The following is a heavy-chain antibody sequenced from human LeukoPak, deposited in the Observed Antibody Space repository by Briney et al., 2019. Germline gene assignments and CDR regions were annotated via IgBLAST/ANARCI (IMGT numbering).Heavy chain of an antibody. CDR2: INPNSGGT. V-gene: IGHV1-2*06. CDR3: ARDALWFGELFLFDY. CDR1: GYTFTGYY. J-gene: IGHJ4*02. D-gene: IGHD3-10*01. Sequence: ASVKVSCKASGYTFTGYYMHWVRQAPGQGLEWMGRINPNSGGTNYAQKFQGRVTMTRDTSISTAYMKLSRLRSDDTAVYYCARDALWFGELFLFDYWGQGTLVTVSS.